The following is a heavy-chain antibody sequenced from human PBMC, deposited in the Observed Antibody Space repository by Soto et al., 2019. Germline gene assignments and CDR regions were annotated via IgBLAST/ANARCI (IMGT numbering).Heavy chain of an antibody. J-gene: IGHJ6*02. Sequence: SLTGTVAGGSISSSSYYWGWIGQPQGKGLEWIGSIYYSGSTYYNPSLKSRVTISVDTSKNQFSLKLSSVTAADTAVYYCARQVGNLYYDILTGKNYYYYGMDVWGQGTTVTVSS. CDR1: GGSISSSSYY. CDR3: ARQVGNLYYDILTGKNYYYYGMDV. V-gene: IGHV4-39*01. D-gene: IGHD3-9*01. CDR2: IYYSGST.